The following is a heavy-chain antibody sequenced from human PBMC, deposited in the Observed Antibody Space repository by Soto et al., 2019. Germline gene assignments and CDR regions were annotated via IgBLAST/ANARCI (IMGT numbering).Heavy chain of an antibody. V-gene: IGHV1-18*04. CDR1: GYTFTSYG. CDR2: ISAYNGDT. Sequence: QVQLVQSGAEVKKPGASVKVSCKASGYTFTSYGISWVRQAPGQGLEWMGWISAYNGDTNYAQKLQGRVTMTKDTSTSTAYMELRSLRSDDTAVYYCARVVSGDSLGNWFDPWGQGTLVTVSS. D-gene: IGHD4-17*01. CDR3: ARVVSGDSLGNWFDP. J-gene: IGHJ5*02.